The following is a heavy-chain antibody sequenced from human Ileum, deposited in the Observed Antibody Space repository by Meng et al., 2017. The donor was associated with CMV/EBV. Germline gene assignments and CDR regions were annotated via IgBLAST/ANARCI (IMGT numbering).Heavy chain of an antibody. CDR1: GGSISSSSYY. D-gene: IGHD3-3*01. CDR3: SRVPILEWLLCWFDP. J-gene: IGHJ5*02. CDR2: IYYSGST. Sequence: SETLSLTCTVSGGSISSSSYYWGWIRQPPGKGLEWIGSIYYSGSTYYNPSLKSLVTISVDTSKHQFSLKLSSVTAAATAVYYYSRVPILEWLLCWFDPWGQGTLVTVSS. V-gene: IGHV4-39*07.